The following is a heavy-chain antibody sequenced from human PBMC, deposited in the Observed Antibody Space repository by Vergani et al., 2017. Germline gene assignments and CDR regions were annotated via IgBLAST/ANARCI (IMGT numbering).Heavy chain of an antibody. D-gene: IGHD6-13*01. J-gene: IGHJ6*03. Sequence: EVQLVESGGGLVKPGGSLRLSCAASGFTFSSYSMNWVRQAPGKGLEWVSSISSSSSYIYYADSVKGRFTISRDNAKNSLYLQMNSLRAEDTAVYYCAKGPTASWGAAAGYYYYMDVWGKGTTVTVSS. CDR3: AKGPTASWGAAAGYYYYMDV. CDR2: ISSSSSYI. CDR1: GFTFSSYS. V-gene: IGHV3-21*01.